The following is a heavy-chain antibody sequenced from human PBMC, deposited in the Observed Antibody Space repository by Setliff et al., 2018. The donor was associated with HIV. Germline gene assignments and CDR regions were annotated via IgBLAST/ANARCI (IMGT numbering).Heavy chain of an antibody. CDR2: FRGDDRTT. D-gene: IGHD1-26*01. Sequence: GGSLRLSCAVSGFTLTSSWIHWVRQAPGKGLVWVSRFRGDDRTTNYADSVKGRFTFSSDNAKNTVYLQMDALRAEGTAVYYCARALYGSDSLLDSWGQGTLVTVSS. J-gene: IGHJ4*02. CDR1: GFTLTSSW. CDR3: ARALYGSDSLLDS. V-gene: IGHV3-74*01.